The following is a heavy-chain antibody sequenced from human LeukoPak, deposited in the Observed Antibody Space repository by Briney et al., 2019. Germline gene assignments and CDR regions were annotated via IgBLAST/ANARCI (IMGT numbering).Heavy chain of an antibody. J-gene: IGHJ4*02. CDR3: ASIGYSGLRAD. V-gene: IGHV3-74*01. Sequence: GGSLRLSCVGSGFTFSNYWMHWVRQAPGKGLVWVARINDDGTYTGHVDSVKGRSTITRDNIKNTLYLQMKSMRAEDTAIYYCASIGYSGLRADWGRGTLVTVSS. CDR2: INDDGTYT. CDR1: GFTFSNYW. D-gene: IGHD5-18*01.